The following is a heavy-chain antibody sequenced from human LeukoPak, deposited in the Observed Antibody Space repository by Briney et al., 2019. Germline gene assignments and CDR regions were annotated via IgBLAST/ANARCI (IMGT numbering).Heavy chain of an antibody. CDR1: GFAFSNYN. CDR3: ARVGTLYYYCYMDV. J-gene: IGHJ6*03. V-gene: IGHV3-21*01. CDR2: ITSSSSYM. Sequence: GGSLRLSCVASGFAFSNYNMNWVRQAPGKGLEWVSSITSSSSYMYYADSAKGRFTISRDNAKNSLYLQMNSLRAEDTAVYYCARVGTLYYYCYMDVWGKGTTVTVSS. D-gene: IGHD3-10*01.